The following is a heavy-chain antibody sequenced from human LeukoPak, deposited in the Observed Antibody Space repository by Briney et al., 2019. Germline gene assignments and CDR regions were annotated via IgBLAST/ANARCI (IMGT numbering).Heavy chain of an antibody. V-gene: IGHV3-30*02. D-gene: IGHD6-13*01. CDR3: ANNRIAAAGTDWFDP. CDR1: GFTLSSYG. J-gene: IGHJ5*02. Sequence: AGGSLRLSCAASGFTLSSYGMHWVRQAPGKGLEWVAFIRYDGSNKYYADSVKGRFTISRDNSKNTLYLQMNSLRAEDTAVYYCANNRIAAAGTDWFDPWGQGTLVTVSS. CDR2: IRYDGSNK.